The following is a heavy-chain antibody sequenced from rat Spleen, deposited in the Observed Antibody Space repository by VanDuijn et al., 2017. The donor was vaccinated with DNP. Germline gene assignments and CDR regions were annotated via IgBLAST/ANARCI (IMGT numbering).Heavy chain of an antibody. CDR1: GFTFSNYH. V-gene: IGHV5-27*01. J-gene: IGHJ4*01. D-gene: IGHD1-9*01. CDR2: INTDGSST. Sequence: EVQLVESGGGLVRPGRSLKLSCAASGFTFSNYHMAWVRQAPTKGLEWVASINTDGSSTYYRDSVRGRFTISRDNAESTLYLQMDSLRSEDTATYYCTTEGDTTAITPYAMDAWGQGTSVTVSS. CDR3: TTEGDTTAITPYAMDA.